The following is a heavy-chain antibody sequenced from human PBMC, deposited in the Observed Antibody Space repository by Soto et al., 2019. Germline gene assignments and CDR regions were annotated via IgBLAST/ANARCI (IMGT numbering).Heavy chain of an antibody. D-gene: IGHD1-20*01. CDR3: ASGGITGPRDNWFDP. CDR2: IIPIFGTA. CDR1: GGTFSSYA. V-gene: IGHV1-69*13. J-gene: IGHJ5*02. Sequence: SVKVSCKASGGTFSSYAISWVRRAPGQGLEWMGGIIPIFGTANYARKFQGRVTITADESTSTAYMELSSLRSEDTAVYYCASGGITGPRDNWFDPWGQGTLVTVSS.